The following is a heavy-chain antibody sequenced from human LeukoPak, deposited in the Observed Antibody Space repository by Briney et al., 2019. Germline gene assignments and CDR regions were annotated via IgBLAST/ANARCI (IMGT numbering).Heavy chain of an antibody. CDR1: GFTFSSYA. D-gene: IGHD1-26*01. V-gene: IGHV3-23*01. J-gene: IGHJ4*02. CDR3: ARGRYTGDYLSEF. CDR2: LSGSGRNT. Sequence: GGSLGLSCAASGFTFSSYAMNWVRQVPGKGLEWVSSLSGSGRNTNYADSVKGRFTVSRDSSNDIAYLHMNSLRAEDTAVYYCARGRYTGDYLSEFWGQGTLVTVSS.